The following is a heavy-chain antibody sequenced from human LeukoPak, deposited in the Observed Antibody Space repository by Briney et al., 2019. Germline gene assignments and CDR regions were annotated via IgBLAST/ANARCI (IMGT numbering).Heavy chain of an antibody. Sequence: SETLSLTCTVSGGSISSSSYYWGWIRLPPGKGLEWIGSIYYSGSTYYNPSLKSRVTISVDTSKNQFSLKLSSVTAADTAVYYCARDLSSRKSSSWPFDYWGQGTLVTVSS. CDR2: IYYSGST. V-gene: IGHV4-39*07. CDR1: GGSISSSSYY. J-gene: IGHJ4*02. CDR3: ARDLSSRKSSSWPFDY. D-gene: IGHD6-13*01.